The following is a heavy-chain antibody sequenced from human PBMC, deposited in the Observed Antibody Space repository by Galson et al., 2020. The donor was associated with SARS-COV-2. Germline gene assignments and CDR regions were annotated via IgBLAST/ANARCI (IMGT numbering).Heavy chain of an antibody. CDR3: AHRRTGSSWDGTAFDF. CDR2: IYWDDDK. CDR1: GFSLSSGGVG. V-gene: IGHV2-5*02. J-gene: IGHJ3*01. Sequence: SGPTLVKPTETLTLTCSFSGFSLSSGGVGVGWIRQPPGKALEWLALIYWDDDKRYSPSLKGRLTIAKDTSKSLVVLRMTNMDPVDTATYYWAHRRTGSSWDGTAFDFWGPGTMVTGAS. D-gene: IGHD6-13*01.